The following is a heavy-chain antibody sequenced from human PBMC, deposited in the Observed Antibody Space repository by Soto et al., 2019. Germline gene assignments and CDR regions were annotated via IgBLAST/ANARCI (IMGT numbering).Heavy chain of an antibody. V-gene: IGHV1-18*01. CDR3: ARDKTVVVVAATPDFDY. CDR1: GYTFTSYG. CDR2: ISAYNGNT. J-gene: IGHJ4*02. Sequence: QVQLVQSGAEVKKPGASVKVSCKASGYTFTSYGISWVRQAPGQGLEWMGWISAYNGNTNYAQKLQCRVTMTTDTSTSTAYMELRSLRSDDTAVYYCARDKTVVVVAATPDFDYWGQGTLVTVSS. D-gene: IGHD2-15*01.